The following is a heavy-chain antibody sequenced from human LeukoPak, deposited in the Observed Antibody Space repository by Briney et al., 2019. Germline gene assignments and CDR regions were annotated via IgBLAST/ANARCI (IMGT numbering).Heavy chain of an antibody. J-gene: IGHJ4*02. CDR1: GYTFTSYD. CDR2: ISAYNGNT. Sequence: ASVKVSCKASGYTFTSYDISWVRQAPGQGLEWMGWISAYNGNTNYAQKLQGRVTMTTDTSTSTAYMELRSLRSDDTAVYYCAREPSRIAAAGTVFDYWGQGTLVTVSS. D-gene: IGHD6-13*01. V-gene: IGHV1-18*01. CDR3: AREPSRIAAAGTVFDY.